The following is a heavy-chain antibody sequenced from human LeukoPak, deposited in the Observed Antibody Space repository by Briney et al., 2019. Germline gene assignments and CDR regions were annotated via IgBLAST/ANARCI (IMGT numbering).Heavy chain of an antibody. CDR3: AREYEGYCSGGSCFRGTYNWFDP. Sequence: GGSLRLSCAASGFTFSSYTMNWVRQAPGKGLEWVSSISSNSGFKKYADSVKGRFTISRDNSKNMLYLQMNSLRAEDTAVYYCAREYEGYCSGGSCFRGTYNWFDPWGQGALVTVSS. V-gene: IGHV3-21*01. CDR1: GFTFSSYT. CDR2: ISSNSGFK. D-gene: IGHD2-15*01. J-gene: IGHJ5*02.